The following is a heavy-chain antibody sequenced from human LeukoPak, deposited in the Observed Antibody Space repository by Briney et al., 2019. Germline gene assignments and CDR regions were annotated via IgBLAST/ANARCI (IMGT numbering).Heavy chain of an antibody. V-gene: IGHV3-11*04. J-gene: IGHJ1*01. CDR3: ARARYYYDSGGYYYSSEYFQH. Sequence: PGGSLRLSCAASGFTFSDYYMSWIRQAPGKGLEWVSYISSSGSTIYYADSVKGRFTISRDNAKNSLYLQMNSLRAEDTAVYYCARARYYYDSGGYYYSSEYFQHWGQGTLVTVSS. CDR2: ISSSGSTI. D-gene: IGHD3-22*01. CDR1: GFTFSDYY.